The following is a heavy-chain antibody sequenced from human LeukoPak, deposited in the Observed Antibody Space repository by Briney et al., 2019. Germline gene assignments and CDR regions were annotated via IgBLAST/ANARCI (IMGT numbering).Heavy chain of an antibody. CDR3: ARGPYSGPARYFDL. D-gene: IGHD5-12*01. CDR2: INHSGST. CDR1: GGSFSGYY. V-gene: IGHV4-34*01. J-gene: IGHJ2*01. Sequence: PSETLSLTCAVYGGSFSGYYWGWIRQPPGKGLEWIGEINHSGSTNYNPSLKSRVTISVDTSKNQFSLKLSSVTAADTAVYYCARGPYSGPARYFDLWGRGTLVTVSS.